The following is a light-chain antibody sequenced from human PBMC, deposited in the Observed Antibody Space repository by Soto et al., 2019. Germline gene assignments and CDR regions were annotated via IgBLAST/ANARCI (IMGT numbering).Light chain of an antibody. CDR3: GTWDSGLTAGV. J-gene: IGLJ2*01. Sequence: QSDLTQPPSVSAAPGQRVTISCSGSASNVGTHFVSWYQHLPGAAPKLLIYDNDERPSEIPDRFSGSKSDTSATLTITGRQTGDEADYYCGTWDSGLTAGVFGGGTKLTVL. CDR2: DND. CDR1: ASNVGTHF. V-gene: IGLV1-51*01.